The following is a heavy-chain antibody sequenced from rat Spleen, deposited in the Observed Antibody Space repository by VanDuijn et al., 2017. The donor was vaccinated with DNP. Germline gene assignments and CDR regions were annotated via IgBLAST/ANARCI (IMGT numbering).Heavy chain of an antibody. D-gene: IGHD1-2*01. Sequence: QVQLKESGPGLVQPSETLSLTCTVSGFSLINYSVSWVRQPSGKGPEWMGRMWYDGDTAYRSDLKSRLRISRDTSKNQIFLKMNSLQTDDTGTYYCTRDGPIATVSPYGLDAWGQGTSVTVSS. CDR1: GFSLINYS. CDR2: MWYDGDT. V-gene: IGHV2-63*01. J-gene: IGHJ4*01. CDR3: TRDGPIATVSPYGLDA.